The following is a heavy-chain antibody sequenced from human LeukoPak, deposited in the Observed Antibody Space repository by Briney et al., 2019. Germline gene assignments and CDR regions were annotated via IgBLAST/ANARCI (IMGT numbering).Heavy chain of an antibody. CDR3: AKSGGSYGAGGFYTVNN. Sequence: GGSLRLSCAASGFTFSSYAMSWVRQAPGKGLEWVSAISGSGGSTYYADSVKGRFTISRDNSKNTLYLQMNSLRAEDTAVYYCAKSGGSYGAGGFYTVNNWGQGPLVTVSS. CDR1: GFTFSSYA. D-gene: IGHD3-10*01. J-gene: IGHJ4*02. CDR2: ISGSGGST. V-gene: IGHV3-23*01.